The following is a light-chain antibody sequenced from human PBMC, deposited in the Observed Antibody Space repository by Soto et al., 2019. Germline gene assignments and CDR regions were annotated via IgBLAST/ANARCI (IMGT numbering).Light chain of an antibody. Sequence: DIQMTQSPSTLSASVGDRVTITCRASQSISSRLAWYQQKPGKAPKVLIYDASSLESGVPSRFSGSGSGTEFTLTISSLQPDDLATYYCQHYNLYSGTFGQGTKLEIK. CDR3: QHYNLYSGT. CDR1: QSISSR. V-gene: IGKV1-5*01. CDR2: DAS. J-gene: IGKJ2*01.